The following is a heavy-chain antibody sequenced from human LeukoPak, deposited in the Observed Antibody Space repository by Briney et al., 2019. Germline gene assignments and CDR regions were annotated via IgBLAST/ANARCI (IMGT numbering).Heavy chain of an antibody. D-gene: IGHD6-13*01. CDR2: IWYDGSNK. CDR3: ARGGTSAAGIDY. CDR1: GFTFSNYG. J-gene: IGHJ4*02. Sequence: GRSLRLSCAASGFTFSNYGMHWVRQAPGKGLEWVAIIWYDGSNKYYADSVKGRFTISRDNSKNTLGLQMNGLRAEDRALYYCARGGTSAAGIDYWGQGTLVTVSS. V-gene: IGHV3-33*01.